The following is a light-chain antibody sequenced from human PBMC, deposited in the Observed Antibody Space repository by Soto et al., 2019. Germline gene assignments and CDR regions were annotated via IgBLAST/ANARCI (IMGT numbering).Light chain of an antibody. CDR3: SSYTSSSTPLYV. V-gene: IGLV2-14*01. CDR2: EVS. Sequence: QSALTQPDSVSGSPGQSITISCTGTNSDVGVYNYVSWYQQHPGKAPKLVIYEVSNRPSGVSNRFSGSKSGNTASLTISGLQAEDEADYYCSSYTSSSTPLYVFGTGTKVTVL. J-gene: IGLJ1*01. CDR1: NSDVGVYNY.